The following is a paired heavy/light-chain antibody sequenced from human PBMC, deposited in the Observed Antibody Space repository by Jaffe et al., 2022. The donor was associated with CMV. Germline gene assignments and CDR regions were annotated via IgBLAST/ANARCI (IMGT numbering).Heavy chain of an antibody. Sequence: QVHLHQSGPGLVQPSQTLSLTCVISGDSVSTNSATWNWIRQSPSRGLEWLGRTYYGSKWNYDYAVSVKGRVTIRPDTSKNQFSLQLHSVTPEDTAVYYCTKRARDRSSWSRDDAFDIWGQGTLVTVST. V-gene: IGHV6-1*01. J-gene: IGHJ3*02. CDR3: TKRARDRSSWSRDDAFDI. CDR1: GDSVSTNSAT. D-gene: IGHD6-13*01. CDR2: TYYGSKWNY.
Light chain of an antibody. V-gene: IGLV1-47*01. Sequence: QSVLTQPPSASGTPGQRVTISCSGSNSNIGPNYVYWYQLLPGTAPKLLIYRTTQRPSGVPDRFSGSKSGTSASLAISGLRSEDEADYYCAAWDDSLSGLVFGGGTKLTVL. CDR2: RTT. CDR3: AAWDDSLSGLV. CDR1: NSNIGPNY. J-gene: IGLJ2*01.